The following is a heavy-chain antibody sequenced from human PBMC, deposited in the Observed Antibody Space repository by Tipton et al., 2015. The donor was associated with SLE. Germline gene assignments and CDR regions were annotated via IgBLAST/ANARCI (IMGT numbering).Heavy chain of an antibody. CDR1: GYTFTRYY. V-gene: IGHV1-46*01. J-gene: IGHJ4*02. Sequence: QLVQSGAEVKKPGASVKVSCVASGYTFTRYYVHWVRQAPGQGLDWMGVINPSGGSTTYAQKFQGRVTMTRDTSSNTAYMELSSLRSEDTATYYCAREGTLNYDFWSGYQDYWGQGTLVTVSS. CDR2: INPSGGST. D-gene: IGHD3-3*01. CDR3: AREGTLNYDFWSGYQDY.